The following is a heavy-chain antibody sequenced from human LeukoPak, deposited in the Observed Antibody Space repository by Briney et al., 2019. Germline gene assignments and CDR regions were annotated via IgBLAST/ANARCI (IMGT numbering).Heavy chain of an antibody. CDR3: AKDPNVVVVVAATHSDAFDI. D-gene: IGHD2-15*01. J-gene: IGHJ3*02. CDR1: GFTFSSYA. CDR2: ISGSGGST. V-gene: IGHV3-23*01. Sequence: PGGSLRLSCAASGFTFSSYAMSWVRQAPGKGLEGVSAISGSGGSTYYADSVKGRFTISRDNSKNTLYLQMNSLRAEDTAVYYCAKDPNVVVVVAATHSDAFDIWGQGTMVTVSS.